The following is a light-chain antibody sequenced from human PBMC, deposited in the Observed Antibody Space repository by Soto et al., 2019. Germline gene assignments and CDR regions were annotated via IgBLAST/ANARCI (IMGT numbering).Light chain of an antibody. CDR2: EVT. Sequence: QSALTQPASVSGSPGQSITISCTGTSRDVGGYNFVSWYQQQPGKAPKLMIYEVTDRPPGVSNRFSGSKSGSTASLTVSGLQAEDEADYYCSSFASSNTWVFGGGTKLTVL. V-gene: IGLV2-14*01. CDR1: SRDVGGYNF. CDR3: SSFASSNTWV. J-gene: IGLJ3*02.